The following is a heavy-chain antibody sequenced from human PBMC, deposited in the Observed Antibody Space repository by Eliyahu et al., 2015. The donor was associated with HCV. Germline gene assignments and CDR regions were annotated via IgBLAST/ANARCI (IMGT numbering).Heavy chain of an antibody. D-gene: IGHD3-16*02. CDR2: ISGSGGST. CDR3: AREDLGELSFAFDY. J-gene: IGHJ4*02. V-gene: IGHV3-23*01. CDR1: GFTFXSYA. Sequence: EVQLLESGGGLVQPGGSLRLSCAASGFTFXSYAMSWVRQAPGKGLEGVXAISGSGGSTYYADSVKGRFTISRDNSKNTLYLQMNSLRAEDTAVYYCAREDLGELSFAFDYWGQGTLVTVSS.